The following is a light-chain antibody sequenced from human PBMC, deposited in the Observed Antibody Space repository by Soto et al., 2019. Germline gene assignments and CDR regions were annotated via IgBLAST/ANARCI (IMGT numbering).Light chain of an antibody. CDR1: SSDVGGYNY. CDR3: SSYTSSSTPYV. Sequence: QSALTQPASVSGSPGQSITISCTGTSSDVGGYNYVSWYQQHPGKAPKLMIYEVSNRPSGVSNRFSGSKSGNTASLTISGLQAEDEAEDDCSSYTSSSTPYVFGTGTKLTVL. J-gene: IGLJ1*01. V-gene: IGLV2-14*01. CDR2: EVS.